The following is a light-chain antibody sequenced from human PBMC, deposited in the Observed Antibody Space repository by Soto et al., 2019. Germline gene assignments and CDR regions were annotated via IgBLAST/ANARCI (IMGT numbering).Light chain of an antibody. J-gene: IGLJ1*01. CDR2: EVT. CDR1: SSDVGAYNY. V-gene: IGLV2-14*01. CDR3: SSKRDSSTLFV. Sequence: QSVLTQPASVSGSPGQSITISCTGTSSDVGAYNYVSWYQHHPGKVPKLLIYEVTNRPPGVSDRFSGSKSGNTASLTISGLQAEDEADYYCSSKRDSSTLFVFGTGTRSPS.